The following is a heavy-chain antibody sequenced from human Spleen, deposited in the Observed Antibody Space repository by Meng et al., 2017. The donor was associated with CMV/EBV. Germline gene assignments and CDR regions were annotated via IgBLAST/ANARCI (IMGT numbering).Heavy chain of an antibody. CDR2: MSPNSSNA. Sequence: SCKASGCACKKYESGWVRQGTGQGREWMRWMSPNSSNASYAQKFQGRVTISKNSSIRTAYMEVSSRRSEDTAEYYCARARAYGDFDYWGQGTLVTVSS. CDR1: GCACKKYE. J-gene: IGHJ4*02. CDR3: ARARAYGDFDY. V-gene: IGHV1-8*03. D-gene: IGHD4-17*01.